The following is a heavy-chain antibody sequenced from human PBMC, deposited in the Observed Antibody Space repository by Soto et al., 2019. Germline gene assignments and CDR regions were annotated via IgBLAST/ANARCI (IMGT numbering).Heavy chain of an antibody. Sequence: HPGGSLRLSCAASGFTVSSNYMSWVRQAPGKGLEWVSVIYSGGSTYYADSVKGRFTISRDNSKNTLYLRMNSLRAEDTAVYYCARDDGRAGGFDYWGQGTLVTVSS. CDR2: IYSGGST. J-gene: IGHJ4*02. V-gene: IGHV3-53*01. CDR1: GFTVSSNY. D-gene: IGHD6-19*01. CDR3: ARDDGRAGGFDY.